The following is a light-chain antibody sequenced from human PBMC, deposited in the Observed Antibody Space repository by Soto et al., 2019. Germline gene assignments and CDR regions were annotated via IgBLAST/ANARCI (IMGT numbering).Light chain of an antibody. CDR1: TSDVGGYNY. J-gene: IGLJ2*01. Sequence: QSALTQPASVSGSPGQSITISCTGTTSDVGGYNYVSWYQHHPGKAPKLMIYEGNKRPLGISNRFSGSKSGTTASLTISGLQLEDEADYYCSSYTAISTLDIVFGGGTKLTVL. V-gene: IGLV2-14*01. CDR3: SSYTAISTLDIV. CDR2: EGN.